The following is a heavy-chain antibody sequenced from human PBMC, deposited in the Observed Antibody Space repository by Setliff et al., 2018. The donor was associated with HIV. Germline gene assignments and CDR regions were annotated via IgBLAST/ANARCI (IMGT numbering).Heavy chain of an antibody. Sequence: GGSLRLSCVTSGFTFNNYGLHWVRQAPGKGLEWVANINEDGSEKYYMDSVKGRFTISRDNAENSLFLQMNSLRAEDTAIYYCALLWPFDYWGQGALVTVSS. D-gene: IGHD3-10*01. V-gene: IGHV3-7*03. CDR3: ALLWPFDY. CDR1: GFTFNNYG. J-gene: IGHJ4*02. CDR2: INEDGSEK.